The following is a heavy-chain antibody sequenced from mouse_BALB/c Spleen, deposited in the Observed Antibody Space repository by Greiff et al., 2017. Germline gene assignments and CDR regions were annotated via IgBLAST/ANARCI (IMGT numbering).Heavy chain of an antibody. J-gene: IGHJ4*01. CDR3: ERNYRYEEGYDDMDD. Sequence: QVQLQQPGAALVKPGTSVKLSCKASGYNFTSYWLNWVKLRPGQGLEWIGDIYPGRGSTNYNEKFKSKATLTVDTSSSTAYMQLSSLASEDSALYYSERNYRYEEGYDDMDDGGEGT. CDR1: GYNFTSYW. D-gene: IGHD2-14*01. CDR2: IYPGRGST. V-gene: IGHV1-55*01.